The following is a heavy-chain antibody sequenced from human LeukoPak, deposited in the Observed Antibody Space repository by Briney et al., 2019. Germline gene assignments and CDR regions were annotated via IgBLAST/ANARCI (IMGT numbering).Heavy chain of an antibody. CDR2: ISYDGSNK. Sequence: PGGSLRLSCAASGFTFSSYAMHWVRQAPGKGLEWVAVISYDGSNKYYADSVKGRFTISRDNSKNTLYLQMNSLRAEDTAVYYCARDLWELHSNNFDYWGQGTLVTVSS. V-gene: IGHV3-30-3*01. CDR3: ARDLWELHSNNFDY. J-gene: IGHJ4*02. D-gene: IGHD1-26*01. CDR1: GFTFSSYA.